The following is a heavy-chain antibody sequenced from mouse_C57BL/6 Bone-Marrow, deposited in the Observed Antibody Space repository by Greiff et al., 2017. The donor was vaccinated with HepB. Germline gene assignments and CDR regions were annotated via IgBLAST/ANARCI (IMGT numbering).Heavy chain of an antibody. CDR3: ARRTTVVPFDY. V-gene: IGHV1-52*01. D-gene: IGHD1-1*01. CDR1: GYTFTSYW. CDR2: IDPSDSET. Sequence: QVQLQQPGAELVRPGSSVKLSCKASGYTFTSYWMHWVKQRPIQGLEWIGNIDPSDSETHYNQKFKDKATLTVDKSSSTAYMQLSSLTSEDSAVYYCARRTTVVPFDYWGQGPTLTVSS. J-gene: IGHJ2*01.